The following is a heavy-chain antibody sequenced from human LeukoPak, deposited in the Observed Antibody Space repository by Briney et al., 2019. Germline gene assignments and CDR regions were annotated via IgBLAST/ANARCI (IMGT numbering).Heavy chain of an antibody. D-gene: IGHD2-2*01. V-gene: IGHV3-30*02. CDR2: KRYDGSNK. J-gene: IGHJ5*02. CDR3: AKFAVPAAEDWFDP. Sequence: GGSLRLSCAASGFTFSSYGMHWVRQAPGKGLEWVAFKRYDGSNKYYADSVKGRFTISRDNSKNTLYLQMNSLRAEDTAVYYCAKFAVPAAEDWFDPWGQGTLVTVSS. CDR1: GFTFSSYG.